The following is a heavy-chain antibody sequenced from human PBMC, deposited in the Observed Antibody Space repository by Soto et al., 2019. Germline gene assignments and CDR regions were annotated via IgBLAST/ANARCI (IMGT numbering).Heavy chain of an antibody. D-gene: IGHD3-9*01. J-gene: IGHJ6*02. CDR2: INHSGST. CDR3: ARGGRYFDWLLSVYGMDV. Sequence: PSETLSLTCAVYGGSFSCYYWSWIRQPPGKGLEWIGEINHSGSTNYNPSLKSRVTISVDTSKNQFSLKLSSVTAADTAVYYCARGGRYFDWLLSVYGMDVWGQGTTVTVSS. V-gene: IGHV4-34*01. CDR1: GGSFSCYY.